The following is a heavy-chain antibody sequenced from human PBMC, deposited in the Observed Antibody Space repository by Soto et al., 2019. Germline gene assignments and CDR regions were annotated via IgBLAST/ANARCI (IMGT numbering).Heavy chain of an antibody. CDR3: ARVFRQWLPPDY. Sequence: QVQLVQSGAEVRKPGASVTVSCKASGYTFTSDGISWVRQAPGQGLEWMGWISAKNGNTNYAQKLQGRVTMTTDTSTNTADMELRSLRSDDTAVYYCARVFRQWLPPDYWGQGTLVTVSS. J-gene: IGHJ4*02. V-gene: IGHV1-18*01. CDR1: GYTFTSDG. D-gene: IGHD6-19*01. CDR2: ISAKNGNT.